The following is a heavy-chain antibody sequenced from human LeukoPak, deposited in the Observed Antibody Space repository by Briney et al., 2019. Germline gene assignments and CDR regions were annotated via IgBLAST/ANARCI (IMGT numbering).Heavy chain of an antibody. CDR2: ISYDGSNK. CDR1: EFTFSSYG. Sequence: GGSLRLSCAASEFTFSSYGMHWVRQAPGKGLEWVAVISYDGSNKYYADSVKGRFTISRDNSKNTLYLQMNSLRAEDTAVYYCATSGRYCSGGSCYAFDYWGQGTLVTVSS. D-gene: IGHD2-15*01. CDR3: ATSGRYCSGGSCYAFDY. J-gene: IGHJ4*02. V-gene: IGHV3-30*03.